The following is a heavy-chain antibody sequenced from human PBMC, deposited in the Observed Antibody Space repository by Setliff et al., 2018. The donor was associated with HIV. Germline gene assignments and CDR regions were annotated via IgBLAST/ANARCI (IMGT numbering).Heavy chain of an antibody. CDR3: ATKVYCTNGVCLDAFDI. J-gene: IGHJ3*02. V-gene: IGHV1-2*06. D-gene: IGHD2-8*01. CDR1: GYAFTSYG. Sequence: ASVKVSCKASGYAFTSYGISWVRQAPGQGLEWMGRIIPNSAGTNYAQKFQGRVTMTRDTSISTAYMELSRLRSDDTAVYYCATKVYCTNGVCLDAFDIWGQGTMVT. CDR2: IIPNSAGT.